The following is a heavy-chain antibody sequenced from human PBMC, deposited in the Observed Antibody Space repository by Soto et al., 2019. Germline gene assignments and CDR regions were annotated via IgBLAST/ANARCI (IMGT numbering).Heavy chain of an antibody. CDR1: GGTFSSYA. J-gene: IGHJ6*02. D-gene: IGHD3-3*01. CDR2: IIPIFGTA. Sequence: QVQLVQSGAEVKKPGSSVKVSCKASGGTFSSYAISWVRQAPGQGLEWMGGIIPIFGTANYAQKFQGRVTITADEATSTDYMELSSLRSEDTAVYYCARTTTTRITIFGVVTYYYGMDVWGQGTTVTVSS. CDR3: ARTTTTRITIFGVVTYYYGMDV. V-gene: IGHV1-69*01.